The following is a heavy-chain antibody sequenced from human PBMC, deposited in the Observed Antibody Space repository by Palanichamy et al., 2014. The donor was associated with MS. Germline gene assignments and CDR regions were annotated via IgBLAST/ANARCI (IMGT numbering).Heavy chain of an antibody. D-gene: IGHD3-22*01. Sequence: QVQLQQWGGRTVEAFGDPVPHLRCLWWVLQWLLLELDPPAPRKGLEWIGEINHSGSTSYNPSLKSRVTMSVDTSKNQFSLKLRSVTAADTAVYYCASMREHYYDSSGQIGELWGQGTLVTVSS. CDR1: WVLQWLL. J-gene: IGHJ4*02. CDR3: ASMREHYYDSSGQIGEL. CDR2: INHSGST. V-gene: IGHV4-34*01.